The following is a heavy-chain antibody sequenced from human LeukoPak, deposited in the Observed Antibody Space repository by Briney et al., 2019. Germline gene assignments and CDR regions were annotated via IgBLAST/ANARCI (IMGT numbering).Heavy chain of an antibody. V-gene: IGHV3-15*01. CDR1: GFTFSSVW. CDR2: IKSKTDGGTT. D-gene: IGHD2-21*01. Sequence: PGGSLRLSCAASGFTFSSVWMSWVRQAPGKGLEWVGRIKSKTDGGTTDYAAPVKGRFSISRDDSKNTLYLQMNSLKTEDTAVYYCTTGRHIVVARIDYWGQGTLVTVS. J-gene: IGHJ4*02. CDR3: TTGRHIVVARIDY.